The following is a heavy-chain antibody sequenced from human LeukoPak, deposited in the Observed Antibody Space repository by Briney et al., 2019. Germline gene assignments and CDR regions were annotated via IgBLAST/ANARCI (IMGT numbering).Heavy chain of an antibody. D-gene: IGHD1-26*01. CDR2: IYYSGST. CDR1: GGSISSYY. Sequence: SETLSLTCTVSGGSISSYYWSWLRQPPGKGLEWIGYIYYSGSTNYNPSLKSRVTISVDTSKNQFSLKLSSVTAADTAVYYCASHAVGATYWYFDLWGRGTLVTVSS. CDR3: ASHAVGATYWYFDL. V-gene: IGHV4-59*01. J-gene: IGHJ2*01.